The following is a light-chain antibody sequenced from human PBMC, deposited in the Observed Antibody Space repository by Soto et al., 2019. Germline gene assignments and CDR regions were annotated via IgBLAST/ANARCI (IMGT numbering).Light chain of an antibody. Sequence: EIVLTQSPATLSLSPGERATLSCRASQSVSSYLAWYQQKPGQAPRLLIYDASARATGIPARFSGSGSGTDFTLTISSLEPEDFAVYYCQQRSNWPGTFGQGIKLEIK. CDR2: DAS. V-gene: IGKV3-11*01. CDR3: QQRSNWPGT. CDR1: QSVSSY. J-gene: IGKJ2*01.